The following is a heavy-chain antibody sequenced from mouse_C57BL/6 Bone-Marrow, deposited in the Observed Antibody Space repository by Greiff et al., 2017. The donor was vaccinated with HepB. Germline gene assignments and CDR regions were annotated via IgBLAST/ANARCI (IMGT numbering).Heavy chain of an antibody. Sequence: EVKLEESGGGLVKPGGSLKLSCAASGFTFSSYAMSWVRQTPEKRLEWVATISDGGSYTYYPDNVKGRFTISRDNAKNNLYLQMSHLKSEDTTMYYSAREPVYYDYDGDYYAMDYWGQGTSVTVSS. V-gene: IGHV5-4*01. CDR3: AREPVYYDYDGDYYAMDY. D-gene: IGHD2-4*01. CDR1: GFTFSSYA. CDR2: ISDGGSYT. J-gene: IGHJ4*01.